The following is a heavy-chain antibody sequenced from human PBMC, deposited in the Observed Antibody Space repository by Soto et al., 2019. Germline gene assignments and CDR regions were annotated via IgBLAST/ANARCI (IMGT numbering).Heavy chain of an antibody. Sequence: LESGGGLVQSGGSLRLSCAVSGFTFSRFALSWVRQAPGKGLEWVSVLSGSGAVTYYADSVKGRVTISRDNSRNTLYMQLNSLRAEDTAIYYCARIGSGSYTSDWGQGTLVTVSS. CDR1: GFTFSRFA. D-gene: IGHD1-26*01. J-gene: IGHJ4*02. CDR2: LSGSGAVT. V-gene: IGHV3-23*01. CDR3: ARIGSGSYTSD.